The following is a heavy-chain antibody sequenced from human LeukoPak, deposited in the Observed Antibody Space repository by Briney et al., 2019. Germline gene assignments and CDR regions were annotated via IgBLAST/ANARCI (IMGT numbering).Heavy chain of an antibody. D-gene: IGHD5-18*01. CDR1: GFTFSDYY. Sequence: GGSLRLSCAASGFTFSDYYMSWIRQAPGKGLEWVSYISSSGSTIYYADSVKGRFTISRDNAKNSLYLHMNSLRAEDTAVYYCARELYSYGYAVSDAFDIWGQGTMVTVSS. J-gene: IGHJ3*02. CDR2: ISSSGSTI. CDR3: ARELYSYGYAVSDAFDI. V-gene: IGHV3-11*01.